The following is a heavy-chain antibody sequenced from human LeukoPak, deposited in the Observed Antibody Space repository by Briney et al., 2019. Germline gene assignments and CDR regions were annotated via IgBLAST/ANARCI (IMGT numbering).Heavy chain of an antibody. D-gene: IGHD3-10*01. CDR1: GGTFSSYA. CDR3: ATGIWFGELGSSYGMDV. V-gene: IGHV1-69*13. J-gene: IGHJ6*02. CDR2: IIPIFGTA. Sequence: SVKVSCKASGGTFSSYAISWVRQAPGQGLEWMGGIIPIFGTANYAQKFQGRVTITADESTSTAYMELSSLRSEDTAVYYCATGIWFGELGSSYGMDVWGQGTTVTVSS.